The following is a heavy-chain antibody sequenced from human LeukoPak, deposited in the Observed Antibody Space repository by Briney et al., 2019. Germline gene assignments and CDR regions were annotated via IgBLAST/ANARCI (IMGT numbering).Heavy chain of an antibody. D-gene: IGHD3-3*01. CDR3: ARVYDFWDWFDP. CDR1: GYTFTSYG. J-gene: IGHJ5*02. CDR2: ISAYNGNT. Sequence: ASVKVSCKASGYTFTSYGISWVRQAPGQGLEWMGWISAYNGNTNYAQKLQGRVTMTTDTSTSTAYMELRSLRSDDTAVYYRARVYDFWDWFDPWGQGTLVTVSS. V-gene: IGHV1-18*01.